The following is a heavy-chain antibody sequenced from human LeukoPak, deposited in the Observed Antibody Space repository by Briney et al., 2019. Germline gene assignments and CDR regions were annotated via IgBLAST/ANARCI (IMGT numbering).Heavy chain of an antibody. CDR3: ARGGRGSAAVVAPRSFDI. Sequence: PGGSLRLSCAASGFDFSSHHMVWVRQAPGKGLEWVSVTYTRGNSYYTDSVKGRFIISRDTSKNTMDLQMNSLRPEDSALYFCARGGRGSAAVVAPRSFDIWGQGTMAAVSS. V-gene: IGHV3-53*01. D-gene: IGHD3-22*01. J-gene: IGHJ3*02. CDR1: GFDFSSHH. CDR2: TYTRGNS.